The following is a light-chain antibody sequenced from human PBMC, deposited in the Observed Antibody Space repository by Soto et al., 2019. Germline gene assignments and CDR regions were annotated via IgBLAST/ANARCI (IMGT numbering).Light chain of an antibody. V-gene: IGKV1-5*01. Sequence: DIQMTQSPSTLSASVGDRVTITCRASQSISSWLAWYQQKPGKAPNLLIYDVSSLESGVSSRFSGSGSGTEFTLTISXLQPDDFATYYCQQYNSYSLFGGGTKVDIK. CDR3: QQYNSYSL. CDR2: DVS. J-gene: IGKJ4*01. CDR1: QSISSW.